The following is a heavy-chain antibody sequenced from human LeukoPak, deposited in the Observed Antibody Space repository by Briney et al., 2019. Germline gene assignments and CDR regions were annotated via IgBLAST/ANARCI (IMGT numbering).Heavy chain of an antibody. CDR1: GFTLSSYC. D-gene: IGHD4-17*01. V-gene: IGHV3-74*01. J-gene: IGHJ4*02. CDR2: IYSDGSST. Sequence: GGSLRLSCAASGFTLSSYCMHWVRQAPGKGLVWVSRIYSDGSSTRYAESVEGRFNISRDNAKNTLYLQMNSLRAEDTAVYYCARGVTTVPTDLWIYWGQGTLVTVSS. CDR3: ARGVTTVPTDLWIY.